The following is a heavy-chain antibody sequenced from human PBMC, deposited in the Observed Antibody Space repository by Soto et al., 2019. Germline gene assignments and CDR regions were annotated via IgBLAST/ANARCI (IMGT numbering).Heavy chain of an antibody. J-gene: IGHJ6*02. Sequence: SVKVSSKASGGTFSSYAISWVRKAPGQGLEWMGGIIPIFGTANYAQKFQGRVTITADKSTSTAYMELSSLRSEDTAVYYCARDLGYSSSWTHYYYYGMDVWGQGTTVTVSS. CDR3: ARDLGYSSSWTHYYYYGMDV. CDR1: GGTFSSYA. D-gene: IGHD6-13*01. V-gene: IGHV1-69*06. CDR2: IIPIFGTA.